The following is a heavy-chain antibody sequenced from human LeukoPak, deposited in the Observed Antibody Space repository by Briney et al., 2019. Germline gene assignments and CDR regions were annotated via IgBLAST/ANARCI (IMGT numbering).Heavy chain of an antibody. CDR3: AKDKVAGLGGYFDY. D-gene: IGHD6-19*01. CDR1: GFTFDDYT. Sequence: GGSLRLSCAASGFTFDDYTMHWVRQAPGKGLEWVSLISWDGGSTYYADSVKGQFTISRDNSKNSLYLQMNSLRTEDTALYYCAKDKVAGLGGYFDYWGQGTLVTVSS. V-gene: IGHV3-43*01. J-gene: IGHJ4*02. CDR2: ISWDGGST.